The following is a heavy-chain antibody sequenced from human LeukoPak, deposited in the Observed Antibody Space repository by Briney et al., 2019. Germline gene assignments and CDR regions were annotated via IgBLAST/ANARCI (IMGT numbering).Heavy chain of an antibody. CDR3: ARDQPTFDY. CDR2: ISGSGGST. J-gene: IGHJ4*02. CDR1: GFTFSSYG. V-gene: IGHV3-23*01. Sequence: GRSLRLSCAASGFTFSSYGMSWVRQAPGKGLEWVSVISGSGGSTYYADSVKGRFTISRDNAKNSLYLQMNSLRAEDTAVYYCARDQPTFDYWGQGTLVTVSS.